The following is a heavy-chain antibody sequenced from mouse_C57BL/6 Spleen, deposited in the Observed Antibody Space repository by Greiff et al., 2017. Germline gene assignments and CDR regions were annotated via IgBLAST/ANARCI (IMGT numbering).Heavy chain of an antibody. Sequence: VQLQQSGAELVRPGASVTLSCKASGYTFTDYEMHWVKQTPVHGLEWIGAIDPETGGTAYNQKFKGKAILTADKSSSTAYMELRSLTSEASAVYYCTRFGYYENYFDYWGQGTTLTVSS. CDR3: TRFGYYENYFDY. V-gene: IGHV1-15*01. D-gene: IGHD2-3*01. J-gene: IGHJ2*01. CDR1: GYTFTDYE. CDR2: IDPETGGT.